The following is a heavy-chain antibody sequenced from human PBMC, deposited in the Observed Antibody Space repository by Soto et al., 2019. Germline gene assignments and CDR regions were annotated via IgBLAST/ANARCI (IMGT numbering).Heavy chain of an antibody. J-gene: IGHJ5*02. CDR2: ISSNGGST. Sequence: GGSLRLSCSASGFTFSSYAMHWVRQAPGKGLEYVSAISSNGGSTHYADSVKGRFTISRDNSKNTLYLQMSSLRAEDTAVYYCVKGRSGSWFDPWGQGTLVTVSS. V-gene: IGHV3-64D*06. CDR1: GFTFSSYA. CDR3: VKGRSGSWFDP.